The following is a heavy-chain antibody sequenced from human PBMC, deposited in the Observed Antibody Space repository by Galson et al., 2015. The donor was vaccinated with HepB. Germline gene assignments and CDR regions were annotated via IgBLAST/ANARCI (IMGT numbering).Heavy chain of an antibody. J-gene: IGHJ5*02. CDR2: IFYDDDK. V-gene: IGHV2-5*02. CDR1: GFSLSTRGVG. Sequence: PALVKPTQTLTLTCTFSGFSLSTRGVGVAWIRQPPGKALEWLTMIFYDDDKRYSPSLRSRLTITKDTSKNQVVLTMTNTDPVDTATYYCARRFKGNRLDTWGQGTLVIVSS. CDR3: ARRFKGNRLDT.